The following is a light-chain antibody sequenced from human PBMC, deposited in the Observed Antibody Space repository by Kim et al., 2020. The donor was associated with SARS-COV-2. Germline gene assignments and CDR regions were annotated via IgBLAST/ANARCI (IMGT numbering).Light chain of an antibody. Sequence: EIVLTQSPGTLPVSPGDTVTLSCRASQSVSSSYFAWYQQKPGQAPRLLIYGASSRPIGIPDRFSGRGSGTDFSLAISRLEPEDFAVYYCRQYGSSPWTFGQGTKVEI. CDR3: RQYGSSPWT. CDR2: GAS. V-gene: IGKV3-20*01. J-gene: IGKJ1*01. CDR1: QSVSSSY.